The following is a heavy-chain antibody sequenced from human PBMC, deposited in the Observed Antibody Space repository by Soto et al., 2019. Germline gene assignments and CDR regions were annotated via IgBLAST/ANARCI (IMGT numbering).Heavy chain of an antibody. D-gene: IGHD6-13*01. CDR3: ARDQRVSHYPSAPGY. CDR1: GYTFTSYA. V-gene: IGHV1-3*01. Sequence: GASVKVSCKASGYTFTSYAMHWVRQAPGQRLEWMGWINAGNGNAKYSQKFQGRVTITRDTSASTAYMELSSLRSEDTAVYYCARDQRVSHYPSAPGYWSQGTLVTVSA. CDR2: INAGNGNA. J-gene: IGHJ4*02.